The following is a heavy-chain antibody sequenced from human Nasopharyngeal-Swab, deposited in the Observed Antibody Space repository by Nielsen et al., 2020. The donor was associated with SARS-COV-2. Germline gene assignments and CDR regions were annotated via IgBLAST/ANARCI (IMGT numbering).Heavy chain of an antibody. Sequence: ASVKVSCKASGYTFTDYGISWVRQAPGQGLEWMGWLSAYNGNTNYAQRVQGRVTMTTDTSTSTAYMELRSLRSDDTAVYYCARERRGGYHDAFDIWGQGTMVTVPS. J-gene: IGHJ3*02. D-gene: IGHD2-15*01. CDR1: GYTFTDYG. V-gene: IGHV1-18*01. CDR2: LSAYNGNT. CDR3: ARERRGGYHDAFDI.